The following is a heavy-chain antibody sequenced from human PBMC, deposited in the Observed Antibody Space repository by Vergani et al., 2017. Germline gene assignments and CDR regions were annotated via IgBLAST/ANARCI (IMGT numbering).Heavy chain of an antibody. CDR3: AREVSDLCSGGSCYPNWFDP. D-gene: IGHD2-15*01. CDR1: GYSFTSYW. Sequence: EVQLVQSGAEVKKPGESLKISCKGSGYSFTSYWIGWVRQMPGKGLEWMGIIYPGDSDTRYSPSFQGQVTISADKSISTAYLQWSSLKASDTAMYYCAREVSDLCSGGSCYPNWFDPWGQGTLVTVSS. V-gene: IGHV5-51*01. J-gene: IGHJ5*02. CDR2: IYPGDSDT.